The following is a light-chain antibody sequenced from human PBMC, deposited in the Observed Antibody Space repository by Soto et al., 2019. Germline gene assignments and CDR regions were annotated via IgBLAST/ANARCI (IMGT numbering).Light chain of an antibody. Sequence: DIQMTQSPSSLSASVGDRFTITCQASQDISNYLNWYQQKPGKAPKLLIYDASNLETGVPSRFSGSGSGTDFTFTVSNLQPEDIATYYCQQYDNLPALTFGGGTKVDI. CDR1: QDISNY. CDR2: DAS. J-gene: IGKJ4*01. V-gene: IGKV1-33*01. CDR3: QQYDNLPALT.